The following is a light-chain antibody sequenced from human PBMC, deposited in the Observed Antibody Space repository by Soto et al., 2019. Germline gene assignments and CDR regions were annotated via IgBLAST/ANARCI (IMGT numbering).Light chain of an antibody. J-gene: IGKJ1*01. V-gene: IGKV3-15*01. Sequence: ELVFTQSPGTVSVFPGETVSLSCRASQSVXGYLAWYQQKPGQAPRLLIYGASTRATGIPARFSGSGSGTEFTITISSLQSEDVALYYCQQYYNRWAFGQGTKVDIK. CDR2: GAS. CDR1: QSVXGY. CDR3: QQYYNRWA.